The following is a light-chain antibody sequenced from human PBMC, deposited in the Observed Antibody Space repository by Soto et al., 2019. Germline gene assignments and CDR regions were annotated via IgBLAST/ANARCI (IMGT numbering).Light chain of an antibody. CDR3: QQYDDSQRT. Sequence: EIVLTQSPGTLSLSPGRRATLSCRASQSISSSYLAWYQQRPGQAPRLLIYGASSRATGIPDRFSGSGSGTEFTLTISRLEPEDFAVYYCQQYDDSQRTFGQGTKVDIK. CDR1: QSISSSY. V-gene: IGKV3-20*01. CDR2: GAS. J-gene: IGKJ1*01.